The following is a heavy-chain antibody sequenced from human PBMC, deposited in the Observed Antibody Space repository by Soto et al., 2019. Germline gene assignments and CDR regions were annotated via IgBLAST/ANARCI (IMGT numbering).Heavy chain of an antibody. J-gene: IGHJ4*02. Sequence: ASVKISCKASGYNFTNYAMHWERQAPGQRLEWMGWINTGKGNTKYSQKFQGRVTITRDTSASTAYTELSSLRSEDTAMYYCARAGDDCSAANCYVIDYWGQRTLVTVSS. V-gene: IGHV1-3*04. D-gene: IGHD2-2*01. CDR2: INTGKGNT. CDR1: GYNFTNYA. CDR3: ARAGDDCSAANCYVIDY.